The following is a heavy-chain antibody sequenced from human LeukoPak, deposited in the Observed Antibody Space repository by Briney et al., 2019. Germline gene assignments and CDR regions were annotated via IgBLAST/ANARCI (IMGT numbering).Heavy chain of an antibody. V-gene: IGHV7-4-1*02. D-gene: IGHD6-13*01. CDR1: GYTFTSYA. J-gene: IGHJ6*03. CDR2: INTNTGNP. Sequence: ASVKVSCKASGYTFTSYAMNWVRQAPGQGLEWMGWINTNTGNPTYAQGFTGRFVFSLDTSVSTAYLQISSLKAEDTAVYYCARGIAAAGTSQYYMDVWGKGTTVTVSS. CDR3: ARGIAAAGTSQYYMDV.